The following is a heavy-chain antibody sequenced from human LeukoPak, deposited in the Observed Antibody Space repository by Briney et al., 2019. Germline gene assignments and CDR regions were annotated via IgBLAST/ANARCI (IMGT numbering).Heavy chain of an antibody. CDR1: GPNFNNFA. Sequence: GGSLRLSCAASGPNFNNFAMSWVRQAPGKGLEWLSAMTGPADTTYYAESVKGRFTISRDYSKSMVFLQMNSLRVEDTAIYYCAKGAEIDHWGQGTLVTVSS. J-gene: IGHJ4*02. CDR3: AKGAEIDH. CDR2: MTGPADTT. V-gene: IGHV3-23*01.